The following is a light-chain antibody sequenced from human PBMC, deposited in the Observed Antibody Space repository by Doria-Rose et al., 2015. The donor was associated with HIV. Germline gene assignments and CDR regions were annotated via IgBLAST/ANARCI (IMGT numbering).Light chain of an antibody. CDR2: DGS. V-gene: IGKV3-20*01. CDR3: HQYGTSWT. Sequence: TQSPGTLSLSPGERATLSCRASQSFSSTYLAWYQQKPGQAPSLLIYDGSTRATGIPDRFSASGSGTDFTLTINIQGPEDFALYYCHQYGTSWTFGQGTKVEI. CDR1: QSFSSTY. J-gene: IGKJ1*01.